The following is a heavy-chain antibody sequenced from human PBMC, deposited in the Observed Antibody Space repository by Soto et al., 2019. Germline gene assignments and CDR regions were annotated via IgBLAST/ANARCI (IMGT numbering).Heavy chain of an antibody. CDR2: IIPIFGTA. CDR1: GGTFSSFA. Sequence: QVQLVQSGAEVKKPGSSVQVSCKASGGTFSSFAISWVRQAPGQGLEWMGGIIPIFGTANYAQRFQGRVTITADESTRTANMELSSVRSEDTAVYDCARGKPPGSMPLGAFDIWGQGTMVTVSS. CDR3: ARGKPPGSMPLGAFDI. D-gene: IGHD2-2*01. J-gene: IGHJ3*02. V-gene: IGHV1-69*01.